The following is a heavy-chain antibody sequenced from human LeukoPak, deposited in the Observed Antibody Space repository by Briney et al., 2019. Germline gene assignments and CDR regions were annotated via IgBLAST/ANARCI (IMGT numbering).Heavy chain of an antibody. CDR3: ARAGGTVTRDKRFDY. V-gene: IGHV1-46*02. D-gene: IGHD4-17*01. CDR1: GYTFNSYY. J-gene: IGHJ4*02. Sequence: ASVKVSCKASGYTFNSYYMHWVRQAPGQELEWMGIINTSGGSTSYAQKFQGRVTMTSDMSTSTVYMELSSLRSEDTAVYYCARAGGTVTRDKRFDYRGQGTLVTVSS. CDR2: INTSGGST.